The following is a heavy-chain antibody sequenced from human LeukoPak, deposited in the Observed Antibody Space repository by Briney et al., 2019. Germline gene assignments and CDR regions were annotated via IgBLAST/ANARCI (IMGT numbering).Heavy chain of an antibody. CDR2: IYYSGST. CDR3: ARQTEMATDY. V-gene: IGHV4-59*08. CDR1: GGSISSYY. J-gene: IGHJ4*02. D-gene: IGHD5-24*01. Sequence: PSETLSLTCTVSGGSISSYYWSWIRQPPGKGLEWIGYIYYSGSTNYNPSLKSRVTISVDTSKNQFSLKLSSVTAADTAVYYCARQTEMATDYWGQGTLVTVSS.